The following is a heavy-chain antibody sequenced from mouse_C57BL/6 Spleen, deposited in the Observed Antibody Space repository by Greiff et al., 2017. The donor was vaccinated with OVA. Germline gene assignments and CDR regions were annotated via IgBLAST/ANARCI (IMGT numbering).Heavy chain of an antibody. CDR2: ISYSGST. J-gene: IGHJ2*01. V-gene: IGHV3-1*01. CDR3: ARAGRDDYFDY. Sequence: EVQGVESGPGMVKPSQSLSLTCTVTGYSITSGYDWHWIRHFPGNKLEWMGYISYSGSTNYNPSLKSRISITHDTSKNHFFLKLNSVTTEDTATYYCARAGRDDYFDYWGQGTTLTVSS. D-gene: IGHD2-3*01. CDR1: GYSITSGYD.